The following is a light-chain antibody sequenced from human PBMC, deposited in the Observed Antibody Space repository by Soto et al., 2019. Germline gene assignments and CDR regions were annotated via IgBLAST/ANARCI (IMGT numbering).Light chain of an antibody. CDR1: QNIDNT. J-gene: IGKJ5*01. V-gene: IGKV3-15*01. CDR3: QQYKSWWPIT. Sequence: EIVLTQSPATLSVSPGERATLSCRASQNIDNTLVWYQQKPGQAPSLLLSNAVTRAPGIPARFSGSGFGTEFTLTISSLQPEDFAIYYCQQYKSWWPITFGQGTRLEI. CDR2: NAV.